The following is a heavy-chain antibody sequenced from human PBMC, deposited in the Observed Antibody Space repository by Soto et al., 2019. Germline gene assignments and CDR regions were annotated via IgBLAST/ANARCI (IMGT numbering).Heavy chain of an antibody. Sequence: QVQLVQSGAEGKKPGSSVKVSCKASGGTFSSYAISWVRQAPGQGLGWMGGSIPIFGTANYAQKFQGSVTITADESTSTAYMELSSLRSEDTAVYYCAREPAARPRRPYYFDYWGQGTLVTVSS. J-gene: IGHJ4*02. V-gene: IGHV1-69*01. CDR1: GGTFSSYA. CDR2: SIPIFGTA. CDR3: AREPAARPRRPYYFDY. D-gene: IGHD6-6*01.